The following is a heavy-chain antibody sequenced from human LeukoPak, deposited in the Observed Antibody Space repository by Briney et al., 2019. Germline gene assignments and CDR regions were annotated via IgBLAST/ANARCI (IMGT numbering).Heavy chain of an antibody. J-gene: IGHJ4*02. V-gene: IGHV3-23*01. Sequence: GGSLRLSCTASGFTFSSYAMNWVRQAPGKGLEWVSGIGAGGTFTYYADSVKGRFTIFRDNSRNTLYLQMNSLRADDTAVYYCARDLEIGSSSYYFDYWGQGTLVTVSS. CDR2: IGAGGTFT. CDR1: GFTFSSYA. CDR3: ARDLEIGSSSYYFDY. D-gene: IGHD1-1*01.